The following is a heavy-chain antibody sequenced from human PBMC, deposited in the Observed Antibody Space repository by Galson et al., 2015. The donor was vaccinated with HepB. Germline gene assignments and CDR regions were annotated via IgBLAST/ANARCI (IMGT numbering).Heavy chain of an antibody. D-gene: IGHD4-17*01. CDR3: ARNGDYGWFDP. V-gene: IGHV3-74*01. J-gene: IGHJ5*02. CDR1: GFTFSSYW. CDR2: INSDGSST. Sequence: SLRLSCAAPGFTFSSYWMHWVRQAPGKGLVWVSRINSDGSSTSYADSVKGRFTISRDNAKNTLYLQMNSLRAEDTAVYYCARNGDYGWFDPWGQGTLVTVSS.